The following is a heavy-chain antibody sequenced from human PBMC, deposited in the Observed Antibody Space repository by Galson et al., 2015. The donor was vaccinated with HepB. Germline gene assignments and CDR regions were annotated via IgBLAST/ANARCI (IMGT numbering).Heavy chain of an antibody. V-gene: IGHV3-66*01. Sequence: FLRLSCAASGFNVSTNYMSWVRQAPGKGLEWVSVIYSGGSTHYADSVKGRFTISRDKSKNTLYLQMNRLRGEETAVYYCARGGYSSGWYRDWGQGTLVTVSS. J-gene: IGHJ4*02. D-gene: IGHD6-19*01. CDR2: IYSGGST. CDR1: GFNVSTNY. CDR3: ARGGYSSGWYRD.